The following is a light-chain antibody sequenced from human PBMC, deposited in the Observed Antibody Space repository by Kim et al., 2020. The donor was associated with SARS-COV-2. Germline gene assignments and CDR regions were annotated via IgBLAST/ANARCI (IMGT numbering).Light chain of an antibody. CDR1: NIGSKS. CDR2: YDS. J-gene: IGLJ3*02. Sequence: SYELTQPPSVSVAPGKTARITCGGNNIGSKSVHGYQQKPGQAPVLVIYYDSDRPSGIPERFSGSNSGNTATLTISRVEAGDEADYYCQVWDSSSDHWVLGGGTQRTVL. V-gene: IGLV3-21*04. CDR3: QVWDSSSDHWV.